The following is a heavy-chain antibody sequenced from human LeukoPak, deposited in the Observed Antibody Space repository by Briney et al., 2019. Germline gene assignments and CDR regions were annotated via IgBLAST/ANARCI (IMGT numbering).Heavy chain of an antibody. J-gene: IGHJ4*02. CDR3: ARDQDSSGWSLDY. V-gene: IGHV4-4*07. D-gene: IGHD6-19*01. Sequence: SETLSLTCTVSGGSISSYYWSWIRQPAGKGLDWIGRIYTSGSTNYNPSLKSRVTISVDKSKNQFSLKLSSVTAADTAVYYCARDQDSSGWSLDYWGQGTLVTVSS. CDR2: IYTSGST. CDR1: GGSISSYY.